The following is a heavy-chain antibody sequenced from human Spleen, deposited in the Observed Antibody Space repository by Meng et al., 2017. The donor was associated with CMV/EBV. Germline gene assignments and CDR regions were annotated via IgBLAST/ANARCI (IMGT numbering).Heavy chain of an antibody. J-gene: IGHJ4*02. CDR2: MNPNSGNT. D-gene: IGHD6-19*01. V-gene: IGHV1-8*01. Sequence: ASVKVSCKASGYTFTSYDINWVRQATGQGLEWMGWMNPNSGNTGYAQKFQGRVTMTRNTSISTAYMELSSLRSEDTAVYYCARDRQWLVPGNGAGVPKPQYYFDYWGQGTLVTVSS. CDR3: ARDRQWLVPGNGAGVPKPQYYFDY. CDR1: GYTFTSYD.